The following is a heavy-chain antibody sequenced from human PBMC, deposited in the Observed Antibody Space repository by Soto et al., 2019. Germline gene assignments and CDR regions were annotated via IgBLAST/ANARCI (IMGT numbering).Heavy chain of an antibody. Sequence: QITLNESGPTLVKPTQTLTLTCTFSGFSLNPRAVGVGWIRQPPGKALEWLALINWNDDERYSPSLKDRLTITNDTSRNHVVITMTNVDPVDTATYYCAHRHDLGGFDIWGQGTTVTVSS. J-gene: IGHJ3*02. CDR1: GFSLNPRAVG. V-gene: IGHV2-5*01. D-gene: IGHD2-15*01. CDR3: AHRHDLGGFDI. CDR2: INWNDDE.